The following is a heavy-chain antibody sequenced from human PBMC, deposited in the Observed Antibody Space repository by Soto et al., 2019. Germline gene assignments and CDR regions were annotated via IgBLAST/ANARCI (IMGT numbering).Heavy chain of an antibody. Sequence: QVDLVESGGGVVQPGRSLRLSCVASGFTFGTYAIHWVRQAPGKGLQWVALISYEGSNTYYADSVKGRFTISRDNSQNPPYLKMNSLRPGDTGLNYFARVTPGNNLYCCSAFDVWGQGTSVTVSS. CDR2: ISYEGSNT. CDR3: ARVTPGNNLYCCSAFDV. CDR1: GFTFGTYA. V-gene: IGHV3-30-3*01. D-gene: IGHD2-15*01. J-gene: IGHJ6*02.